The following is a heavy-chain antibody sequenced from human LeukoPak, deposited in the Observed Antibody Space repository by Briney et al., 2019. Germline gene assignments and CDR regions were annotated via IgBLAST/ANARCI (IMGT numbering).Heavy chain of an antibody. D-gene: IGHD3-3*01. CDR2: VLSDEDSQ. V-gene: IGHV3-30*18. Sequence: GGALRLSCAASGFSFTKFAMHWIRQSPGKGLXXXATVLSDEDSQYYADSVKGRFSISRDTSTSTLDLQMNSLRPEDTAVYYCTKDDRFFGSYSDSWGQGTLVTVSS. CDR3: TKDDRFFGSYSDS. CDR1: GFSFTKFA. J-gene: IGHJ4*02.